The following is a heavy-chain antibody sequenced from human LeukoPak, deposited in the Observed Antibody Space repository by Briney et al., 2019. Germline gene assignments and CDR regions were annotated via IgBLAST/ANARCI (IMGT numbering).Heavy chain of an antibody. J-gene: IGHJ4*02. CDR2: IYYSGST. CDR1: GGSTSSYY. Sequence: KPSETLSLTCTVSGGSTSSYYWSWIRQPPGKGLEWIGYIYYSGSTNYNPSLKSRVTISVDTSKNQFSLKLSSVTAADTAVYYSARARAAGYFDYWGQGALVTVSS. V-gene: IGHV4-59*01. CDR3: ARARAAGYFDY. D-gene: IGHD6-13*01.